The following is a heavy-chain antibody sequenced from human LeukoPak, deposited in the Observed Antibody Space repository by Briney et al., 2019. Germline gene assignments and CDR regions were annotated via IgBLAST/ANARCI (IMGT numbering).Heavy chain of an antibody. V-gene: IGHV1-2*02. Sequence: ASVKVSCKASGYTFTDSYIHWVRQAPGEGLEWMGWINTGSGATNYAQKFQGRVTMTRDTSISTTYIELSRLTSDDTAVYYCARDGGFDYWGQGTLVTVSS. J-gene: IGHJ4*02. CDR2: INTGSGAT. D-gene: IGHD3-16*01. CDR3: ARDGGFDY. CDR1: GYTFTDSY.